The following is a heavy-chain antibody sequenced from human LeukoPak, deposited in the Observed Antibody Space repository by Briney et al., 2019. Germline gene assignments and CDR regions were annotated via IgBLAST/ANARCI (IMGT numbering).Heavy chain of an antibody. Sequence: PSQTLSLTCTVSGGSISSGDYYGSWIRQPPGKGLECIGYIYYSGSTYYNPSLKSPVTISVDTSKNQFSLKLSSVTAADTAVYYCAREGFHYDILTGYYRVRAFDIWGQGTMVTVSS. D-gene: IGHD3-9*01. V-gene: IGHV4-30-4*01. J-gene: IGHJ3*02. CDR3: AREGFHYDILTGYYRVRAFDI. CDR1: GGSISSGDYY. CDR2: IYYSGST.